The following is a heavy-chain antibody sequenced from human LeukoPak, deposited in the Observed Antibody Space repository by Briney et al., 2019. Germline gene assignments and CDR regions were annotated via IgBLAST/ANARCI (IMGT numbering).Heavy chain of an antibody. CDR2: IYTSGST. Sequence: SETLSLTCTVSGGSISSYYWSWIRQPPGKGLEWIGYIYTSGSTNYNPSLKSRVTISVDTSKNQFSLKLSSVIAADTAVYYCARQRGGTYYDYVWGSYPNYFDYWGQGTLVTVSS. CDR3: ARQRGGTYYDYVWGSYPNYFDY. CDR1: GGSISSYY. V-gene: IGHV4-4*09. D-gene: IGHD3-16*02. J-gene: IGHJ4*02.